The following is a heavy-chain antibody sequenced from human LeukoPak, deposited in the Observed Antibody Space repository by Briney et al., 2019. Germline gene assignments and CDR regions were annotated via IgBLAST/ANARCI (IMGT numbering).Heavy chain of an antibody. V-gene: IGHV3-20*04. CDR2: INWNGGST. CDR1: GFTFDDYG. D-gene: IGHD3-3*01. Sequence: GGSLRLSCAASGFTFDDYGMSWVRQAPGKGLEWVSGINWNGGSTGYADSVKGRFTISRDNAKNSLYLQMNSLRAGDTALYYCASQGDFWSGYLDYWGQGTLVTVSS. CDR3: ASQGDFWSGYLDY. J-gene: IGHJ4*02.